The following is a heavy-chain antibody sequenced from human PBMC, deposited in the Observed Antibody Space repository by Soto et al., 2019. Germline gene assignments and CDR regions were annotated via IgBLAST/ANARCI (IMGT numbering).Heavy chain of an antibody. V-gene: IGHV1-46*01. CDR3: AKAGENDGEPHLDYYYYGMDV. CDR1: GYDVTRYY. CDR2: INPTGGGRT. J-gene: IGHJ6*02. D-gene: IGHD1-1*01. Sequence: ASVKVSCKASGYDVTRYYIHWVRQGPEQGLEWMGIINPTGGGRTKYAQKFQGRVTVTSDRSTSTVYMELTSLRSDDTAVYYCAKAGENDGEPHLDYYYYGMDVWGQGTTVTVSS.